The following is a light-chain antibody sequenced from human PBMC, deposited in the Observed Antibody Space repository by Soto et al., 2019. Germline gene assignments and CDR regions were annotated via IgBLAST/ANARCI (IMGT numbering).Light chain of an antibody. Sequence: QSVLTQSPSASASLGASVKLTCTLSSGHTSYAIVWHQQQPEKGPRFLMKVNSDGSHNKGDGIPDRFSGSSSGAERYLTISSLQSEDEADYYCQTWGTGIGSVLFGGGTKVTVL. CDR3: QTWGTGIGSVL. V-gene: IGLV4-69*01. J-gene: IGLJ2*01. CDR2: VNSDGSH. CDR1: SGHTSYA.